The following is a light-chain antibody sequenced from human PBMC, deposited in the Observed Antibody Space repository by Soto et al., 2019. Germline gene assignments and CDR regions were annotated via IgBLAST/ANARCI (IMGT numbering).Light chain of an antibody. CDR3: QQHKSYPRT. V-gene: IGKV1-5*03. CDR2: KAS. J-gene: IGKJ1*01. CDR1: QNINSA. Sequence: DIQMTQSPSTLSASVGDRVTITCRASQNINSALVWYQQKPGKAPNLLIYKASSLESGVPLRFSGSGSGTEFTLTISSLQPVDFATYYCQQHKSYPRTFGQGTKVEIK.